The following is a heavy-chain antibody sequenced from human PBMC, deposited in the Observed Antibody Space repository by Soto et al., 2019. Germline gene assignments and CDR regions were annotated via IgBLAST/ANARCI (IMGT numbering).Heavy chain of an antibody. V-gene: IGHV3-33*01. D-gene: IGHD2-21*02. Sequence: QVQLVESGGGVVQPGRSLRLSCAASGFTFSSYGMHWVRQAPGKGLEWVAVIWYDGSNKYYADSVKGRFTISRDNSKNTLYLQMNILRAEDTAVYSCARDLFMVTTAGDAFDIWGQGTMVTVSS. J-gene: IGHJ3*02. CDR1: GFTFSSYG. CDR2: IWYDGSNK. CDR3: ARDLFMVTTAGDAFDI.